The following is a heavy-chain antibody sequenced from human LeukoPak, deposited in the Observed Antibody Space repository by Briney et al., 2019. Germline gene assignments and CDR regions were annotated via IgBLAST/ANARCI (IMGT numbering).Heavy chain of an antibody. V-gene: IGHV3-30-3*01. CDR3: ARMSCSSTSCYGYYYYGMDV. CDR1: GFTFSSYA. D-gene: IGHD2-2*01. J-gene: IGHJ6*02. CDR2: ISYDGSNK. Sequence: GRSLRLSCAASGFTFSSYAMHWVRQAPGKGLEWVAVISYDGSNKYYADSVKGRFTISRDNSKNTLYLQMNSLRAEDTAVYYCARMSCSSTSCYGYYYYGMDVWGQGTTVTVSS.